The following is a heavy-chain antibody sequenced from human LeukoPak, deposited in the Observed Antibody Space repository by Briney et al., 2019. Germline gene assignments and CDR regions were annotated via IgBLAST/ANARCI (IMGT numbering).Heavy chain of an antibody. V-gene: IGHV3-30-3*01. D-gene: IGHD2-2*01. CDR3: ARDRDIVVVPALDYYYYYGMDV. CDR1: GSTFSSYA. J-gene: IGHJ6*02. CDR2: ISYDGSNK. Sequence: PGGSLRLSCAASGSTFSSYAMHWVRQAPGKGLEWVAVISYDGSNKYYADSVKGRFTISRDNSKNTLYLQMNSLRAEDTAVYYCARDRDIVVVPALDYYYYYGMDVWGQGTTVTVSS.